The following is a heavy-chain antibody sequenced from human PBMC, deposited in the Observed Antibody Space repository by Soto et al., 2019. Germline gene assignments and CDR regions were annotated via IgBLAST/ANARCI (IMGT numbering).Heavy chain of an antibody. CDR3: AQRLAAPDAFDI. V-gene: IGHV3-53*01. Sequence: GGSLRLSCAASGFTVSSNYMSWVRQAPGKGLEWVSVIYSGGSTYYADSVKGRFTISRDNSKNTLYLQMNSLRAEDTAVYYCAQRLAAPDAFDIWGQGTMATVSS. CDR2: IYSGGST. D-gene: IGHD6-6*01. J-gene: IGHJ3*02. CDR1: GFTVSSNY.